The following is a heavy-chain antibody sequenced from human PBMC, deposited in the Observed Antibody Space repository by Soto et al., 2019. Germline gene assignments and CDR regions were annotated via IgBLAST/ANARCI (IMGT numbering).Heavy chain of an antibody. Sequence: QVQLQESGPGPVKASETLSLTCTLSGGSTSGNYWSWIRQPAGKGLEWIGRIYSSGRTHYNPSLKRRVTMSVSTNHVSLKLNSVTAADTAVYYCARDFDVNTALDYWYFDLWGRGTLVTVSS. CDR2: IYSSGRT. J-gene: IGHJ2*01. CDR1: GGSTSGNY. V-gene: IGHV4-4*07. D-gene: IGHD5-18*01. CDR3: ARDFDVNTALDYWYFDL.